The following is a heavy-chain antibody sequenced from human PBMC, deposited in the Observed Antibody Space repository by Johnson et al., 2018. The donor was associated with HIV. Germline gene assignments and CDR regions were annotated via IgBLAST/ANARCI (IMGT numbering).Heavy chain of an antibody. D-gene: IGHD3-22*01. Sequence: VQLVESGGGLVKPGGSLRLSCAASGFTFSDYYMSWIRQAPGKGLEWVSIIYSGGSTYYADSVKGRFTISRDNSKNTLYLQRNSLRAEDTAVYYCARMWLHAFDIWGQGTMVTVSS. CDR2: IYSGGST. V-gene: IGHV3-66*01. J-gene: IGHJ3*02. CDR1: GFTFSDYY. CDR3: ARMWLHAFDI.